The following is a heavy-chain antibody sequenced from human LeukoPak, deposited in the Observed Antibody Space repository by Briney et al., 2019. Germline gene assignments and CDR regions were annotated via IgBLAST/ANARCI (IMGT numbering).Heavy chain of an antibody. D-gene: IGHD3-10*01. Sequence: GGSLRLSCAASGFTFSDYYMSWIRQAPGKGLEWVSYISRSGSTIYYADSVKGRFTISRDNAKNSQYLQMNSLRAEDTAVYYCARDRGSMVWGVIYYWGQGTLVTVSS. CDR3: ARDRGSMVWGVIYY. CDR2: ISRSGSTI. V-gene: IGHV3-11*01. CDR1: GFTFSDYY. J-gene: IGHJ4*02.